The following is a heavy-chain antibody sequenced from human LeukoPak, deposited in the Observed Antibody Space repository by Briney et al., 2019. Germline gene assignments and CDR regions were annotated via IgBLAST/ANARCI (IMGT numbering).Heavy chain of an antibody. J-gene: IGHJ4*02. CDR2: IWYDGSNK. CDR1: GFTFSSYG. CDR3: ARSAGNYGDYEVDY. D-gene: IGHD4-17*01. Sequence: PGRSLRLSCAASGFTFSSYGMHWVRQAPGKGLEWVAVIWYDGSNKYYADSVKGRFTIPRDNSKNTLYLQMNSLRAEDTAVYYCARSAGNYGDYEVDYWGQGTLVTVSS. V-gene: IGHV3-33*01.